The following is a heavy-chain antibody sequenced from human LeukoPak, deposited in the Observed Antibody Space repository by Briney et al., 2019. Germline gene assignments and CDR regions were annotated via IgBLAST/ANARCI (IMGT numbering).Heavy chain of an antibody. CDR2: IAPSVDTT. D-gene: IGHD4-23*01. CDR1: GFLFTNHL. CDR3: VREESGGYFDY. V-gene: IGHV1-46*01. Sequence: GASVKVSCKSSGFLFTNHLLHWVRQAPGQGLEWVGRIAPSVDTTNYAQKFRDRVTMTRDTSTSTVYMELRSLRSEDTALYYCVREESGGYFDYWGQGTLVSVSS. J-gene: IGHJ4*02.